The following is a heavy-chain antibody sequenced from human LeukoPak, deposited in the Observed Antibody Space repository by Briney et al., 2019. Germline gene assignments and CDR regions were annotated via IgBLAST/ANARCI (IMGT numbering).Heavy chain of an antibody. CDR3: AKDRFRIEIEQWLPIFDY. J-gene: IGHJ4*02. CDR2: ISGSGGGT. CDR1: GFTFSSYA. V-gene: IGHV3-23*01. Sequence: GGSLRLSCAASGFTFSSYAMSWVRQAPGKGLEWVSAISGSGGGTYYADSVKGRFTISRDNSKNTLYLQMNSLRAEDTAVYYCAKDRFRIEIEQWLPIFDYWGQGTLVTVSS. D-gene: IGHD6-19*01.